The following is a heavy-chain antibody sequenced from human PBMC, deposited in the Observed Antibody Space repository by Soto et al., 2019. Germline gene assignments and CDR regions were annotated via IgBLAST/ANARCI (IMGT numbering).Heavy chain of an antibody. J-gene: IGHJ4*02. Sequence: PSETLSLNCTVSGGSISSSSYYCGWIRQPPGKGLEWIGSIYYSGSTYYNPSLKSRVTISVDTSKNQFSLKLSSVTAADTAVYYCARQHSSGWTDYWGQGTLVTVSS. V-gene: IGHV4-39*01. CDR1: GGSISSSSYY. CDR3: ARQHSSGWTDY. D-gene: IGHD6-19*01. CDR2: IYYSGST.